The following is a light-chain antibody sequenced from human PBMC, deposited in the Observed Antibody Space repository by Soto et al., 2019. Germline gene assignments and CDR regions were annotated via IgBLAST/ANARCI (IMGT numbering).Light chain of an antibody. Sequence: QSVLTQSPSASASLGASVKLTCTRSSGHSSYAIAWHQQQPEKGPRYLMKLNSDGSHSKGDGIPDRFSGSSSGAERYLTISSLQSEDEADYYCQTWGTGPLVFGGGTKLTVL. J-gene: IGLJ2*01. V-gene: IGLV4-69*01. CDR1: SGHSSYA. CDR2: LNSDGSH. CDR3: QTWGTGPLV.